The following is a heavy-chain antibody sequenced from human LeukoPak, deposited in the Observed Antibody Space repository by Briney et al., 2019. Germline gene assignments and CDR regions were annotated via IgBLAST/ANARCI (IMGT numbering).Heavy chain of an antibody. Sequence: GTSLRLSCAVSGFSISESGMHWVRQAPGKGLEWVAMISYDGSNKYYADSVKGRFTISRDNSKNTLYLQMNSLRAEDTAVYYCATSRPGYCSSTSCLGSDYWGQGTLVTVSS. V-gene: IGHV3-30*03. D-gene: IGHD2-2*01. CDR3: ATSRPGYCSSTSCLGSDY. J-gene: IGHJ4*02. CDR2: ISYDGSNK. CDR1: GFSISESG.